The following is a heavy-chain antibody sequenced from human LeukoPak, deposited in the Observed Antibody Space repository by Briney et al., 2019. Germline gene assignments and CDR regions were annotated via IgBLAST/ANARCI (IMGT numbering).Heavy chain of an antibody. J-gene: IGHJ4*02. Sequence: SETLSLTCTVSGVSISSYYWSWIRQPPGKGLEWIGYIYYSGSTSYNPSLKSRVTISVDTSKNQFSLKLSSVTAADTAVYYCARRGFRYFDEYYFDYWGQGTLVTVSS. V-gene: IGHV4-59*08. CDR2: IYYSGST. CDR1: GVSISSYY. D-gene: IGHD3-9*01. CDR3: ARRGFRYFDEYYFDY.